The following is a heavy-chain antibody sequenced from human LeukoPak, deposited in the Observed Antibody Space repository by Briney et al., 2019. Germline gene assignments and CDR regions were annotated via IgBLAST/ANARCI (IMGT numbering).Heavy chain of an antibody. D-gene: IGHD3-16*01. J-gene: IGHJ4*02. CDR3: AKSLAAYYFFDY. CDR2: TRYDGSNK. Sequence: PGGSQRLSCAASGFTFSNYDMHWVRQAPGKGLEWVAFTRYDGSNKYYADSVKGRFTISRDNSKNTLYVQMNSLRGEDTGVYYCAKSLAAYYFFDYWGQGTLVTVSS. V-gene: IGHV3-30*02. CDR1: GFTFSNYD.